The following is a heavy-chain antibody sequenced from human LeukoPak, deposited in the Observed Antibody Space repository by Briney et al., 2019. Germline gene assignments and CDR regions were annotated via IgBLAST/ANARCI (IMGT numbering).Heavy chain of an antibody. V-gene: IGHV4-30-4*01. Sequence: PSQTLSLTCTVSGGSISSGDYYWSWIRQPPGKGLEWIGYIYYSGSTYYNPSLKSRVTISVDTSKNQFSLKLSSVTAADTAVYYCAREGTHYDYVWGSKGDFDYWGQGTLVTVSS. CDR3: AREGTHYDYVWGSKGDFDY. CDR2: IYYSGST. CDR1: GGSISSGDYY. J-gene: IGHJ4*02. D-gene: IGHD3-16*01.